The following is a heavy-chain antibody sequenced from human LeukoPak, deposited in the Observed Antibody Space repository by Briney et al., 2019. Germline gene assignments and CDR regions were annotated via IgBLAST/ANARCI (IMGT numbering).Heavy chain of an antibody. CDR1: GYTFTSYA. CDR2: INAGNGNT. D-gene: IGHD3-22*01. V-gene: IGHV1-3*01. J-gene: IGHJ4*02. CDR3: ARDISDYYDSSGYPLGFDY. Sequence: ASVKVSCKASGYTFTSYAMHWVRQAPGQRLEWMGWINAGNGNTKYSQKFQGRVTITRDTSASTAYMELSSLRSEDTAVYYCARDISDYYDSSGYPLGFDYWGQGTLVTVSS.